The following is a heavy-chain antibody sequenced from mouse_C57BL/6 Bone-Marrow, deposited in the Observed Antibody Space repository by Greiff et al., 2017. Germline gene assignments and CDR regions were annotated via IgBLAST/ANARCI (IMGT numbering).Heavy chain of an antibody. D-gene: IGHD1-1*01. CDR3: ARHSYYYGSTRAWFAY. CDR2: FYPGSGSI. J-gene: IGHJ3*01. V-gene: IGHV1-62-2*01. CDR1: GYTFTEST. Sequence: VQLQQSGAELVKPGASVKLSCKASGYTFTESTIHWVKQRSGQGLEWIGWFYPGSGSIKYNEKFKDKATLTADKSSSPVYMELSRLTSEDSAVYFCARHSYYYGSTRAWFAYWGQGTLVTVSA.